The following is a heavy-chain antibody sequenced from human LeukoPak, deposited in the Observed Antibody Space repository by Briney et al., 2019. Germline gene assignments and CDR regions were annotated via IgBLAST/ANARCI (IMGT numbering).Heavy chain of an antibody. CDR3: ARGVTMIVVVIHDWYFDL. J-gene: IGHJ2*01. D-gene: IGHD3-22*01. CDR1: GFTFSSYS. Sequence: GGSLRLSCAASGFTFSSYSMNWVRQAPGKGLEWVSSISSSSSYIYYADSVKGRFTISRDNAKNSLYLQMNSLRAEDTAVYYCARGVTMIVVVIHDWYFDLWGRGTLVTVSS. CDR2: ISSSSSYI. V-gene: IGHV3-21*01.